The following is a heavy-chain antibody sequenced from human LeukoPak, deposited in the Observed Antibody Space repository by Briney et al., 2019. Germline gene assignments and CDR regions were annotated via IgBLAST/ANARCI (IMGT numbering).Heavy chain of an antibody. V-gene: IGHV4-39*02. D-gene: IGHD6-19*01. CDR1: GGSISSSSYY. CDR2: IYYGGST. CDR3: ARDAGNSSGWYGLWRSDYYMDV. Sequence: SETLSLTCTVSGGSISSSSYYWGWIRQPPGKGLGWIGSIYYGGSTYYNPSLKSRVTISVDTSKNQFSLKLSSVTAADTAVYYCARDAGNSSGWYGLWRSDYYMDVWGKGTTVTVSS. J-gene: IGHJ6*03.